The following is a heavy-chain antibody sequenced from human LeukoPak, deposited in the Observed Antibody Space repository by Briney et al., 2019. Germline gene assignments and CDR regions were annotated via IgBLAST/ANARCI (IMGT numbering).Heavy chain of an antibody. Sequence: SVKVSCKASGGTFSSYAISWVRQAPGQGLEWMGRIIPIFGTANYAQKFQGRVTITTDESTSTAYMELSSLRSEDTAVYYCAREARITGTTSYYYYMDVWGKGTTVTVSS. J-gene: IGHJ6*03. CDR1: GGTFSSYA. CDR2: IIPIFGTA. V-gene: IGHV1-69*05. CDR3: AREARITGTTSYYYYMDV. D-gene: IGHD1-7*01.